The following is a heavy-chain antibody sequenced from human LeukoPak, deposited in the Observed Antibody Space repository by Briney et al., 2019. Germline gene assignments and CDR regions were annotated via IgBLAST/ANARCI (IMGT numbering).Heavy chain of an antibody. D-gene: IGHD2-2*01. CDR2: INPNSGGT. J-gene: IGHJ1*01. V-gene: IGHV1-2*02. Sequence: ASVKVSCKASGYTFTDYYIHWVRQAPGQGLEWMAWINPNSGGTYYAQNFHDRITLTRDTSISTAYMELSRLRSDDTAIYYCASINALYCSSAGCLFDTGGQGPLVTVS. CDR3: ASINALYCSSAGCLFDT. CDR1: GYTFTDYY.